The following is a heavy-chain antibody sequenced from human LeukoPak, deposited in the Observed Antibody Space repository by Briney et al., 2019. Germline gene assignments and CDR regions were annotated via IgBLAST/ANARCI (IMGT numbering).Heavy chain of an antibody. J-gene: IGHJ4*01. CDR1: GFTFNTSW. CDR2: IRSDGSST. V-gene: IGHV3-74*01. D-gene: IGHD3-10*01. CDR3: AGVLGVRDLAYFDY. Sequence: GGSLRLSCAASGFTFNTSWMHWVRQAPGKGLVWVSRIRSDGSSTSYADSVRGRFTISRDNAKNTLYLQMNSLRAEDTAVYYCAGVLGVRDLAYFDYWGHGTLVTVSS.